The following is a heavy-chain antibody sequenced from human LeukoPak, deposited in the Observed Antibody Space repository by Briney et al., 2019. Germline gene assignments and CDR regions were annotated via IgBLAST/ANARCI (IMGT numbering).Heavy chain of an antibody. J-gene: IGHJ6*02. D-gene: IGHD3-10*01. V-gene: IGHV3-48*02. CDR3: ARGDRRGYYYGMDV. CDR2: ISSSSSTI. Sequence: GGSLRLSCAASGFTFSPYSMNWVRQAPGKGLEWVSYISSSSSTIYYADSVKGRFTTSRDNAKNSLYLQMNSLRDEDTAVYYCARGDRRGYYYGMDVWGQGTTVTVSS. CDR1: GFTFSPYS.